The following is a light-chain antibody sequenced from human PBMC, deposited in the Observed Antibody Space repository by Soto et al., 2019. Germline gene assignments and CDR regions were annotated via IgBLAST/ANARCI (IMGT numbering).Light chain of an antibody. Sequence: DIQMTQSPSSLSASVGDRVTITCRASQSISSDLHWYQQKPGKAPNLLIYAASSLQSGVPSRFSGSGSGTNFTLTISSLQPEDFATYYCQQSSSATLFTFGPGTKVDFK. V-gene: IGKV1-39*01. CDR2: AAS. CDR3: QQSSSATLFT. CDR1: QSISSD. J-gene: IGKJ3*01.